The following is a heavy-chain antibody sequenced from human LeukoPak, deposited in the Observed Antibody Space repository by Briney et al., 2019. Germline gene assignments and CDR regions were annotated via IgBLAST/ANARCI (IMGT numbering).Heavy chain of an antibody. V-gene: IGHV3-30*04. D-gene: IGHD3-22*01. Sequence: PGGSLRLSCAASGCTFSSYAMYWVRQSPGKGLERVAVISYDGSNKYYADSVKGRFTISRDNSKNTLYLQMNRLRAEDTAVYYCARDARTVGITMIVVGFDYWGQGTLVTVSS. CDR3: ARDARTVGITMIVVGFDY. CDR1: GCTFSSYA. J-gene: IGHJ4*02. CDR2: ISYDGSNK.